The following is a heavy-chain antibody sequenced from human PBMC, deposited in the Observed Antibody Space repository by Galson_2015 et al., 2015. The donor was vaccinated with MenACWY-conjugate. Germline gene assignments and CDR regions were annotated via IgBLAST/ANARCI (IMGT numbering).Heavy chain of an antibody. CDR1: GFTFSSYG. CDR2: ISFSSTYI. V-gene: IGHV3-21*01. CDR3: ARDETAADFDY. J-gene: IGHJ4*02. Sequence: SLSLSCAASGFTFSSYGMNWVRQAPGKGLEWVSSISFSSTYIYYAASVKGRFTISRDNAKNSLYLQMNSLRAEDTAIYYCARDETAADFDYWGQGTLVTVSS. D-gene: IGHD6-13*01.